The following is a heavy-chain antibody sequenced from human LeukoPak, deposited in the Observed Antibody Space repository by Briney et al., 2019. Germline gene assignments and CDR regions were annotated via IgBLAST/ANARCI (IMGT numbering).Heavy chain of an antibody. V-gene: IGHV3-33*01. Sequence: PGGSLRLSCAASGFTFSSYGMHWVRQAPGKGLEWVADIWYDGSNKYYADSVKGRFTISRDNSKNTLYLQMNSLRAEDTAVYYCARGRGVIAAEAGPRNAFDIWGQGTMVTVSS. J-gene: IGHJ3*02. CDR1: GFTFSSYG. CDR3: ARGRGVIAAEAGPRNAFDI. CDR2: IWYDGSNK. D-gene: IGHD6-13*01.